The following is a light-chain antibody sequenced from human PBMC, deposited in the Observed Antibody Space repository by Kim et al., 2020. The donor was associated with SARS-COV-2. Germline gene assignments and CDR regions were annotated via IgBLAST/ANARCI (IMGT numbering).Light chain of an antibody. CDR2: RDD. Sequence: QSVLTQPPSASGTPGQTVTISCSGSSSNIGRNFVNWYQHLPGAAPKLLMFRDDERPSGVPDRFSGSKSGTSASLAISGLQSEDEADYYCASWEDSPNSYVFGTGTKVTVL. V-gene: IGLV1-44*01. CDR3: ASWEDSPNSYV. CDR1: SSNIGRNF. J-gene: IGLJ1*01.